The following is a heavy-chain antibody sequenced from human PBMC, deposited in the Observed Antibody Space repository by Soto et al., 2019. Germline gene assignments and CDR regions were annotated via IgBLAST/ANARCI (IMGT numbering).Heavy chain of an antibody. CDR1: GFTFSSYW. J-gene: IGHJ5*02. V-gene: IGHV3-7*05. Sequence: AGGSLRLSCAASGFTFSSYWMSWVRQAPGKGLEWVANIKQDGSEKYYVDSVKGRFTVSRDNAKNSLYLQMNSLRSDDTAVYYCARGVGSGSYYNQYNWFDPWGQGTLVTVSS. CDR3: ARGVGSGSYYNQYNWFDP. D-gene: IGHD3-10*01. CDR2: IKQDGSEK.